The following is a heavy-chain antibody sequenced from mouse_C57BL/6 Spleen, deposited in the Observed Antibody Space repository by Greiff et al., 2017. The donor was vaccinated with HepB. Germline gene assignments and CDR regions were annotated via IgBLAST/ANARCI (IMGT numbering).Heavy chain of an antibody. CDR3: TTPVTTVVARYFDV. CDR2: IDPENGDT. D-gene: IGHD1-1*01. J-gene: IGHJ1*03. CDR1: GFNIKDDY. Sequence: DVKLVESGAELVRPGASVKLSCTASGFNIKDDYMHWVKQRPEQGLEWIGWIDPENGDTEYASKFQGKATITADTSSNTAYLQLSSLTSEDTAVYYCTTPVTTVVARYFDVWGTGTTVTVSS. V-gene: IGHV14-4*01.